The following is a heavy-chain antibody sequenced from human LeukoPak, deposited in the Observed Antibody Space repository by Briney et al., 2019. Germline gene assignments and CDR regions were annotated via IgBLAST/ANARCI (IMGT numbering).Heavy chain of an antibody. Sequence: SETLSLTCTVSGGSISSSSYYWGWIRQPPGKGLEWIGSIYYSGSTYCNPSLKSRVTISVDTSKNQFSLKLSSVTAADTAVYYCARDLVYYGSPNWFDPWGQGTLVTVSS. V-gene: IGHV4-39*07. CDR1: GGSISSSSYY. D-gene: IGHD3-10*01. J-gene: IGHJ5*02. CDR2: IYYSGST. CDR3: ARDLVYYGSPNWFDP.